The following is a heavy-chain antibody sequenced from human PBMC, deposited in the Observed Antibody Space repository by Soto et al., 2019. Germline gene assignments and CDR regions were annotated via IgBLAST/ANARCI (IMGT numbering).Heavy chain of an antibody. D-gene: IGHD1-7*01. Sequence: SETLSLTCTVSSGYFSSFYGSWIRQPPGKGLEWIGYISQGGSANNNPSLKSRVTVSIDTSKNQFSLKLTSVTAADTAVYYCARDSGITGTFHYWGPGILVTVSS. CDR1: SGYFSSFY. CDR2: ISQGGSA. J-gene: IGHJ4*02. V-gene: IGHV4-59*01. CDR3: ARDSGITGTFHY.